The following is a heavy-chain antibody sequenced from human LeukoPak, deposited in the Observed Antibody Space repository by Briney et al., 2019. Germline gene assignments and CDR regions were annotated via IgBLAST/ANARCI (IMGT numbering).Heavy chain of an antibody. V-gene: IGHV3-21*01. CDR1: GFTFSSYS. D-gene: IGHD3-10*01. CDR2: ISSSSSYI. J-gene: IGHJ4*02. CDR3: ARDSIYGSGSYHY. Sequence: PGGSLRLSCAASGFTFSSYSMNWVRQAPGKGLEWVSSISSSSSYIYYADSVKGRFTISRDNAKNSLYLQMNSLRAEDTAVYYCARDSIYGSGSYHYWGQGTLVTVSS.